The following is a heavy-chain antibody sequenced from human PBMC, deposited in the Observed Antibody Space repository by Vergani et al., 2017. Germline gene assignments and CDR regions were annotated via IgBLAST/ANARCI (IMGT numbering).Heavy chain of an antibody. D-gene: IGHD3-9*01. V-gene: IGHV2-5*01. CDR2: VYWNDDE. CDR3: VHRLGYFDWDGAFDV. CDR1: GFSLTTGGEG. Sequence: QITLRESGPTLVKPTQTLTLTCTFSGFSLTTGGEGAGWIRQPPGRALEWLAFVYWNDDERNSPSLKSRVTITKDTSKNEVILTMATMDPVDTATYYCVHRLGYFDWDGAFDVWGPGTMVTVSS. J-gene: IGHJ3*01.